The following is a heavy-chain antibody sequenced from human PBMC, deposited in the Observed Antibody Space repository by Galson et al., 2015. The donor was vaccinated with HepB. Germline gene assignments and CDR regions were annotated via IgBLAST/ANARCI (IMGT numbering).Heavy chain of an antibody. CDR3: ARGYSKSWYSGLGY. CDR1: GFIVSSNY. J-gene: IGHJ4*02. CDR2: IYRGGDT. V-gene: IGHV3-53*01. Sequence: SLRLSCAASGFIVSSNYMSWVRQAPGKGLEWVSAIYRGGDTYYADSVKGRFTISRDNSKNTVYLQMNSLRDEDTAMYYCARGYSKSWYSGLGYWGQGTLVTVSS. D-gene: IGHD5-12*01.